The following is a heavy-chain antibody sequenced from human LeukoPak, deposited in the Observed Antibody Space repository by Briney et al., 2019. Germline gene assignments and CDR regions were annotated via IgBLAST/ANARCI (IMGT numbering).Heavy chain of an antibody. D-gene: IGHD6-13*01. Sequence: GGSLRLSCAASGFTFSSFGMNWVRQAPGKGLEWVSSISSSSNYIYYADSVKGRFTISRDNAKNSLYLQMNSLRAEDTAVYYCAREENIAAAGIGFDYWGQGTLVTVSS. CDR2: ISSSSNYI. CDR1: GFTFSSFG. J-gene: IGHJ4*02. CDR3: AREENIAAAGIGFDY. V-gene: IGHV3-21*04.